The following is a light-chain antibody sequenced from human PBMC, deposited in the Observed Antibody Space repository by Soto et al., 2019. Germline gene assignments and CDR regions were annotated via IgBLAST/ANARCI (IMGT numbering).Light chain of an antibody. J-gene: IGKJ2*01. Sequence: DIQMTQSPSTLSGSVGDRVTITCRASQDINSYLNWYQQKPGKAPKLLIYAASSLQSGVPSRFSGSGSGTDFTLTISSLQPEDFATYYCQQSYSTPYTFGQGTKVDIK. V-gene: IGKV1-39*01. CDR3: QQSYSTPYT. CDR1: QDINSY. CDR2: AAS.